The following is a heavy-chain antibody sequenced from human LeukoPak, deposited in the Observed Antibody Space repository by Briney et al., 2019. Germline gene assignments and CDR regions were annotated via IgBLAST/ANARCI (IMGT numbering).Heavy chain of an antibody. CDR3: ARPLADILTGYYIA. Sequence: SETLSLTCAVYGGSFSGYYWSWIRQPPGKGLEWIGEINHSGSTNYNPSLKSRVTISVDTSRNQFSLKLSSVTAADTAVYYCARPLADILTGYYIAWGQGTLVTVSS. CDR1: GGSFSGYY. CDR2: INHSGST. J-gene: IGHJ5*02. D-gene: IGHD3-9*01. V-gene: IGHV4-34*01.